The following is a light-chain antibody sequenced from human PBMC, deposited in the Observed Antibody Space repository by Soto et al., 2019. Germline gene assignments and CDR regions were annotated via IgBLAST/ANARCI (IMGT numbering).Light chain of an antibody. Sequence: QMTQSPSSLSASVGDRVTITCRASQSIAGHLNWYQQKPGKAPKLLIYAASSLQSGVPSRFSGGGSGTDFTLTISSLQPEDFATYYCQQSYSTPRTFGQGTNVDIK. J-gene: IGKJ1*01. CDR1: QSIAGH. V-gene: IGKV1-39*01. CDR3: QQSYSTPRT. CDR2: AAS.